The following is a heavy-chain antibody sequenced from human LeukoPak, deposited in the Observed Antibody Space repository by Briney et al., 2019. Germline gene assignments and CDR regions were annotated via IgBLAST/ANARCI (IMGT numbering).Heavy chain of an antibody. CDR2: ISSSGVST. V-gene: IGHV3-23*01. Sequence: GGSLRLSCAASGLTFSTYAMSWVRQAPGKGLEWVSLISSSGVSTYYAGSVEGRFTISRDNSKNTLYLQMNSLRVEDTAVYYCAKRAVGLTFDYWGQGTLVTVSS. CDR1: GLTFSTYA. D-gene: IGHD1-26*01. J-gene: IGHJ4*02. CDR3: AKRAVGLTFDY.